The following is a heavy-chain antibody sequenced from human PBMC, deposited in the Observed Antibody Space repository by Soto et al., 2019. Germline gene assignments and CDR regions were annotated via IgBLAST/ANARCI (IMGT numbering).Heavy chain of an antibody. J-gene: IGHJ4*02. D-gene: IGHD7-27*01. V-gene: IGHV1-69*02. CDR3: VRRWGRNFDY. CDR2: FIPIIGKA. Sequence: SVKVSCKASGGTFSSYTISWVRQAPGQGLEWMGRFIPIIGKANYAQKFQGRVTITTDKSTGTAYMELSSLRSEDTAVYYCVRRWGRNFDYWGQGTLVTVSS. CDR1: GGTFSSYT.